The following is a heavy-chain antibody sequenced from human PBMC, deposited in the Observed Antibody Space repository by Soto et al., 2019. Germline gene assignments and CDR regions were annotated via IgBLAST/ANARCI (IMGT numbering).Heavy chain of an antibody. D-gene: IGHD3-10*01. V-gene: IGHV4-34*01. CDR1: GGSFGGYY. CDR3: ARVVRSLRCYGSGSDYYGMEV. Sequence: SETLCLTCAVYGGSFGGYYCSWIRQPPGKGLECIGGVKHSVSTNYNPSLKSGVNISVDTSKNPFSLKLSCVTAADTAVYYCARVVRSLRCYGSGSDYYGMEVWGQGTTVTVSS. CDR2: VKHSVST. J-gene: IGHJ6*02.